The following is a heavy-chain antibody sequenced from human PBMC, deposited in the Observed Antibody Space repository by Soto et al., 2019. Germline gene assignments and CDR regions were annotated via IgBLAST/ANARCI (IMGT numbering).Heavy chain of an antibody. V-gene: IGHV1-18*01. Sequence: ASVKVSCKASGYSFTRYGISGVRQAPGQGLEWMGWISTYNANTKYAQKFQGRVTMTTDTPTTTAYMELRSLTSHDTAVYYCAREGFCSSGSCALYSHDYFGMDVWGQGTTVTVSS. CDR1: GYSFTRYG. CDR2: ISTYNANT. D-gene: IGHD2-15*01. CDR3: AREGFCSSGSCALYSHDYFGMDV. J-gene: IGHJ6*02.